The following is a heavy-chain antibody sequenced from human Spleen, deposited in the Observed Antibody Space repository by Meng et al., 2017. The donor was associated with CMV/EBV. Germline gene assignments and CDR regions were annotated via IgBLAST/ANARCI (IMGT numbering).Heavy chain of an antibody. CDR3: AKGRKVSDFDC. V-gene: IGHV3-23*01. J-gene: IGHJ4*02. CDR1: GFTFSSSA. Sequence: LSCTASGFTFSSSAMTWVRPAPGKGLEWVSTISSGGAGTYYADSVKGRFTISRDNSNNILYLQMNSLRAEDTALYYCAKGRKVSDFDCWGQGTLVTVSS. D-gene: IGHD3-22*01. CDR2: ISSGGAGT.